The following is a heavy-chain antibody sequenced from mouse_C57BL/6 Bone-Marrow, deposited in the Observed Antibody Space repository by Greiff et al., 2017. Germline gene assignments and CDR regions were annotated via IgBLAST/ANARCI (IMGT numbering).Heavy chain of an antibody. J-gene: IGHJ2*01. CDR1: GFNFKDDY. CDR3: SAFDGNYFDF. D-gene: IGHD2-3*01. Sequence: EVQLQQSGAELVRPGASVKLSCTASGFNFKDDYIHWVKQRPEQGLEWIGWINPEIGDTEYASKFQGKATITSATSSNTAYLQLSSLTSEDPAVYYRSAFDGNYFDFWGQGTPLTVAS. CDR2: INPEIGDT. V-gene: IGHV14-4*01.